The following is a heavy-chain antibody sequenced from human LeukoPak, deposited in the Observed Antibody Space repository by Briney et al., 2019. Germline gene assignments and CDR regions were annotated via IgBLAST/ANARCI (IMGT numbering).Heavy chain of an antibody. CDR1: GGSFSGYY. D-gene: IGHD3-3*01. CDR3: SRKGYDFWSGSYYYYYYMDV. CDR2: INHSGST. Sequence: SETLSLTCAVYGGSFSGYYWSWIRQPPGKGLEWIGEINHSGSTNYNPSLKSRVTISVDTSKNQFSLKLSSVTAADTAVYYCSRKGYDFWSGSYYYYYYMDVWGKGTTVTVSS. J-gene: IGHJ6*03. V-gene: IGHV4-34*01.